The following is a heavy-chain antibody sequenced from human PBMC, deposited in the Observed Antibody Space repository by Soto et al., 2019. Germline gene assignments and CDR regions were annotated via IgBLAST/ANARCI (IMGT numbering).Heavy chain of an antibody. CDR3: ATMGVVPAATYYYYYGMDV. D-gene: IGHD2-2*01. CDR2: IIPIFGTS. Sequence: SVKVSCKASGGTFSSYSISWVRQAPGQGLEWMGGIIPIFGTSNYAQKFQGRVTITADESTSTAYMELSSLRSEDTAVYYCATMGVVPAATYYYYYGMDVWGQGTTVTVSS. CDR1: GGTFSSYS. V-gene: IGHV1-69*13. J-gene: IGHJ6*02.